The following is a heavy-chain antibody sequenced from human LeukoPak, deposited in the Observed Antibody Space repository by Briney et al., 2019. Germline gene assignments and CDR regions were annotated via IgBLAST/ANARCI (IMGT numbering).Heavy chain of an antibody. D-gene: IGHD6-13*01. CDR3: ARARRYRSSWYHDY. CDR2: ISSSSSTI. V-gene: IGHV3-48*02. J-gene: IGHJ4*02. CDR1: GFSFSTYT. Sequence: GGSLRLSCAASGFSFSTYTMNWVRQAPGKGLDWVSYISSSSSTIYYADSVKGRFTISRDNANNLLYLQMNSLRDEDTAVYYCARARRYRSSWYHDYWGQGSLVTVSS.